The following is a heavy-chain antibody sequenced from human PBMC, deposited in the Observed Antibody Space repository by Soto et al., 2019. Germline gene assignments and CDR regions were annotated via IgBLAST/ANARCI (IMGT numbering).Heavy chain of an antibody. J-gene: IGHJ6*02. V-gene: IGHV5-51*01. CDR3: AGQRSWYPYGMDV. CDR1: GYSFTSYW. CDR2: IYPGDSDT. Sequence: SGESLKISCKGSGYSFTSYWIGWVRQMPGKGLEWMGIIYPGDSDTRYSPSFQGQVTISADKSISTAYLQWSSLKASDTAMYYCAGQRSWYPYGMDVWGQGTTVTVSS. D-gene: IGHD6-13*01.